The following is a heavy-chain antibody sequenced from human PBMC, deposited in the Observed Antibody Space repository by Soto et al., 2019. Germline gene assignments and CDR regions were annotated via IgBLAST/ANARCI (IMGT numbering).Heavy chain of an antibody. J-gene: IGHJ4*02. CDR1: GFIFISDW. CDR2: IDTDGSGT. V-gene: IGHV3-74*01. CDR3: VRDRAGSQHYFDY. Sequence: GESLRLSCAASGFIFISDWMHWVRQAPWKGLVWISRIDTDGSGTSYADSVKGRFTISRDNAENTVYLQMNSLRAEDTAVYYCVRDRAGSQHYFDYCGQGILVTV. D-gene: IGHD6-13*01.